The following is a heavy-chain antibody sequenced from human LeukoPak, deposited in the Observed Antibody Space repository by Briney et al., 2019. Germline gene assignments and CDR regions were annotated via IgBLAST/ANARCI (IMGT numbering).Heavy chain of an antibody. CDR3: ASSFLPGIAAAGAGAQDY. CDR2: IYYSGST. J-gene: IGHJ4*01. CDR1: GGSISSYY. D-gene: IGHD6-13*01. V-gene: IGHV4-59*01. Sequence: SETLSLTCTVSGGSISSYYWSWIRQPPGKGLEWVGYIYYSGSTNYNPSLKSRVTISVDTSKNQFSLNLSSVTAADTAVYYCASSFLPGIAAAGAGAQDYXGXXXLVTVSS.